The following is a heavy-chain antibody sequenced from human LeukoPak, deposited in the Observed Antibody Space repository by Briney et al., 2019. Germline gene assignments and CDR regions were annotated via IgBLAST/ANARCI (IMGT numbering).Heavy chain of an antibody. Sequence: GGSLRLSCAASGFTVSSNYMSWVRQAPGKGLEWVSVIYSGGSTYYADSVKGRFTISRDNSKNTLYLQMNSLRAEDTAVYYCARVYSSSWPCDYWGQGTLVTVSS. CDR2: IYSGGST. CDR3: ARVYSSSWPCDY. V-gene: IGHV3-66*01. J-gene: IGHJ4*02. CDR1: GFTVSSNY. D-gene: IGHD6-13*01.